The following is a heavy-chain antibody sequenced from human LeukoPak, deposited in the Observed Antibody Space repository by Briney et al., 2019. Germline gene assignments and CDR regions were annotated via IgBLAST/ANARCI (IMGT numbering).Heavy chain of an antibody. J-gene: IGHJ5*02. CDR3: ARVRSGSDYGDYPNWFDP. D-gene: IGHD4-17*01. CDR2: IYYSGST. Sequence: SSETLSLTCTVSGGSISSSSYYWGWIRQPPGKGLEWIGSIYYSGSTNYNPSLKSRVTISVDTSKNQFSLKLSSVTAADTAVYYCARVRSGSDYGDYPNWFDPWGQGTLVTVSS. V-gene: IGHV4-39*07. CDR1: GGSISSSSYY.